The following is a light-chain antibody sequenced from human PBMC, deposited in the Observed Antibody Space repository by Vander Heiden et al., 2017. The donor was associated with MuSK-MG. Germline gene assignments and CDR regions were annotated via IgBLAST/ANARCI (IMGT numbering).Light chain of an antibody. Sequence: QSAPTHPASVSGSPGQSITISCTGTSSDVGGYNYVSWYQQHSGKAPKLMIFEVNNQPSGVSNRFSGSKSGNTASLTISGLQAEDEADYYCSSYTSSSTRVFGSGTKFTVL. V-gene: IGLV2-14*01. CDR1: SSDVGGYNY. J-gene: IGLJ1*01. CDR3: SSYTSSSTRV. CDR2: EVN.